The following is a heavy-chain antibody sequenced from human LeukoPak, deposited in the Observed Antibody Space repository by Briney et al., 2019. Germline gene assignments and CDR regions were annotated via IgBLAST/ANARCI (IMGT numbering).Heavy chain of an antibody. CDR1: GFTVSSNY. J-gene: IGHJ6*02. CDR2: IYSGGST. Sequence: GGSLRLSCAASGFTVSSNYMSWVRQAPGKGLEWVSVIYSGGSTYYADPVKGRFTISRDNSKNTLYLQMNSLRAEDTAVYYCARDRGQQLASYYGMDVWGQGTTVTVSS. D-gene: IGHD6-13*01. V-gene: IGHV3-53*01. CDR3: ARDRGQQLASYYGMDV.